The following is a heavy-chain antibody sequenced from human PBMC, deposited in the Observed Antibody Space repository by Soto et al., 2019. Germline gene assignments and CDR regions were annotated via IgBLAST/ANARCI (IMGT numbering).Heavy chain of an antibody. CDR1: GGSIRSGGYY. CDR2: IYYSGST. Sequence: PSETLSLTCTVSGGSIRSGGYYWSWIRQHPGQGLEWIGYIYYSGSTYYNPGRKSRVTISVDKSKNLFSLKLSSVNAADTAVYYCARDRDAAAGSDWFDPWGQGTLVTVSS. D-gene: IGHD6-13*01. CDR3: ARDRDAAAGSDWFDP. J-gene: IGHJ5*02. V-gene: IGHV4-31*03.